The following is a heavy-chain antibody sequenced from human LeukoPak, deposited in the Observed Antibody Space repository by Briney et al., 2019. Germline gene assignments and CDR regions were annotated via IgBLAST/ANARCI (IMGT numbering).Heavy chain of an antibody. CDR3: ATTLGIVGY. CDR1: GFTFSSYG. CDR2: IRGSGGRT. D-gene: IGHD7-27*01. V-gene: IGHV3-23*01. Sequence: PGGSLRLSCAASGFTFSSYGMNWVRQAPGKGLEWVSGIRGSGGRTYYADSVKGRFTISRDNSKNTLYLQMNSLGAEDTAVYYCATTLGIVGYWGQGTLVTVSS. J-gene: IGHJ4*02.